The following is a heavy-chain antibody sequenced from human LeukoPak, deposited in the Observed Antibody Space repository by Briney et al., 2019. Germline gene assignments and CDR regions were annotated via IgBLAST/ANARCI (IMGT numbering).Heavy chain of an antibody. CDR2: INRDGSST. Sequence: GGSLRLACAASGTSFSSHWMHWVRQAPGKGLVWVAHINRDGSSTTYADSVKGRFTISRDNAKNTLYLQMNSLRAEDTAVYYCARDGSIAVAGLDYWGQGTLVTVSS. J-gene: IGHJ4*02. D-gene: IGHD6-19*01. CDR3: ARDGSIAVAGLDY. CDR1: GTSFSSHW. V-gene: IGHV3-74*01.